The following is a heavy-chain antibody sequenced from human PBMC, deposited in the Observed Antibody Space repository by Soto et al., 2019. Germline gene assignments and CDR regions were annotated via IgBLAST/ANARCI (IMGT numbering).Heavy chain of an antibody. CDR1: GFTFSSYG. D-gene: IGHD6-19*01. J-gene: IGHJ4*02. CDR3: AKEGSSGWSIFLVDY. CDR2: ISYDGSNK. Sequence: QVQLVESGGGVVQPGRSLRLSCAASGFTFSSYGMHWVRQAPGKGLEWVAVISYDGSNKYYADSVKGRFTISRDNSKNTLYLQMNSLRAEDTAVYYCAKEGSSGWSIFLVDYWGQGTLVTVSS. V-gene: IGHV3-30*18.